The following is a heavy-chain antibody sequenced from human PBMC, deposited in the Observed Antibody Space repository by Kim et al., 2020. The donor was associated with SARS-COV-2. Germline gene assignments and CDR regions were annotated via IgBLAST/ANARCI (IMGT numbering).Heavy chain of an antibody. J-gene: IGHJ4*02. CDR3: ARGGSGLRGTVVTPGMYYFDY. Sequence: SETLSLTCAVYGGSFSGYYWSWIRQPPGKGLEWIGEINHSGSTNYNPSLKSRVTISVDTSKNQFSLKLSSVTTADTAVYYCARGGSGLRGTVVTPGMYYFDYWGQGTLVTVSS. V-gene: IGHV4-34*01. D-gene: IGHD2-21*02. CDR1: GGSFSGYY. CDR2: INHSGST.